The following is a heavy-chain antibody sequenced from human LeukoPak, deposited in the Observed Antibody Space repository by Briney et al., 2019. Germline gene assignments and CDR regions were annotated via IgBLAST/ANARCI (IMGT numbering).Heavy chain of an antibody. V-gene: IGHV3-21*04. CDR1: GFSFSSYS. CDR2: ITTSSSYI. D-gene: IGHD2-15*01. Sequence: GGSLRLSCAASGFSFSSYSMNWVRQAPGKGLEWVSSITTSSSYIYYADSVKGRFTISRDNSKNTLYLQMNSLRAEDTAVYYCAKDLHSLSRVAGVEGAFDIWGQGTMVTVSS. J-gene: IGHJ3*02. CDR3: AKDLHSLSRVAGVEGAFDI.